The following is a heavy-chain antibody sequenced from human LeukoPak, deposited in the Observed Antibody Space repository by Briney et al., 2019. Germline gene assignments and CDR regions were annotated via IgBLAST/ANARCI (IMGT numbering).Heavy chain of an antibody. CDR2: ISHDGKTK. D-gene: IGHD1-26*01. V-gene: IGHV3-30*18. CDR1: RFIFDSYG. Sequence: GMSLRLSCAASRFIFDSYGMHWVRQAPGKGLEWVAVISHDGKTKYYADSVKGRFTISRDNSKNILYLQMNRLRVEDTAVFYCAKDSVHHRHRVGGIGGAFDYWGQGSPVTVSS. CDR3: AKDSVHHRHRVGGIGGAFDY. J-gene: IGHJ4*02.